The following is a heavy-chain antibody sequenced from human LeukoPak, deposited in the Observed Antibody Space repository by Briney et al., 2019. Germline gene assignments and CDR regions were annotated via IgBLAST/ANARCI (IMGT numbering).Heavy chain of an antibody. J-gene: IGHJ4*02. V-gene: IGHV3-15*01. CDR1: GFTFSNAW. Sequence: PGGSPRLSCAASGFTFSNAWMSWVRQAPGRGLEWVGRIKSKTDGGTTDYAAPVKGRFTISRDDSKNTLYLQINSLKTEDTAVYYCTTYYYDSSGYYRWGQGTLVTVSS. CDR3: TTYYYDSSGYYR. D-gene: IGHD3-22*01. CDR2: IKSKTDGGTT.